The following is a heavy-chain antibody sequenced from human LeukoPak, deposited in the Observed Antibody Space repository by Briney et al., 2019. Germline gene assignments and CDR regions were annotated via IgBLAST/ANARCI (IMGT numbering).Heavy chain of an antibody. Sequence: GGSLRLSCAASGFTFSSYAMHWVRQAPGKGLEWVAVISYDGSNKYYADSVKGRFTISRDNSKNTLYLQMNSLRPDDTAVYYCARRVLIRTNWFDCWGQGTLVTVSS. D-gene: IGHD2/OR15-2a*01. CDR3: ARRVLIRTNWFDC. J-gene: IGHJ5*01. V-gene: IGHV3-30-3*01. CDR1: GFTFSSYA. CDR2: ISYDGSNK.